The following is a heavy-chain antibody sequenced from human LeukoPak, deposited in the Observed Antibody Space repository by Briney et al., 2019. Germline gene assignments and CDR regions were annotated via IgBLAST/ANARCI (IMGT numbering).Heavy chain of an antibody. Sequence: SETLSLTCTVSGGSISSSSYYWGWIRQPPGKGLEWIGSIYYSGSTYYNPSLKSRVTISVDTSKNQFSLKLSSVTAADTAVYYCARLSSGWNFDYWGQGTLVTVSS. CDR3: ARLSSGWNFDY. D-gene: IGHD6-19*01. CDR1: GGSISSSSYY. V-gene: IGHV4-39*07. CDR2: IYYSGST. J-gene: IGHJ4*02.